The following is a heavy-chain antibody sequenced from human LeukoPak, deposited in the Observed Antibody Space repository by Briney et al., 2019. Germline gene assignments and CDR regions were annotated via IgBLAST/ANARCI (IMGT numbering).Heavy chain of an antibody. CDR2: IYHSGST. J-gene: IGHJ3*02. CDR1: GGSISSSNW. D-gene: IGHD3-10*01. V-gene: IGHV4-4*02. CDR3: ASFMVRGVIAFDI. Sequence: SGTLSLTCAVSGGSISSSNWWNWVRQPPGKGLEWIGEIYHSGSTNYNPSLKSRVTISVDTSKNQFSLKLSSVTAADTAVYYCASFMVRGVIAFDIWGQGTMVTVSS.